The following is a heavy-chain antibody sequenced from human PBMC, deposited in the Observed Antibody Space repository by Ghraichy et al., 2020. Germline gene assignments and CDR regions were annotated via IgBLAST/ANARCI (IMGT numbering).Heavy chain of an antibody. CDR2: IYYSGST. D-gene: IGHD5-18*01. J-gene: IGHJ4*02. V-gene: IGHV4-59*01. CDR1: GGSISSYY. CDR3: VRGYNYGSLFDY. Sequence: SETLSLTCTVSGGSISSYYWSWIRQPPGKGLEWIGYIYYSGSTNYNPSLKSRVTISVDTSKNQFSLKLSSVTAADTSVYYCVRGYNYGSLFDYWGQGTLVTVSS.